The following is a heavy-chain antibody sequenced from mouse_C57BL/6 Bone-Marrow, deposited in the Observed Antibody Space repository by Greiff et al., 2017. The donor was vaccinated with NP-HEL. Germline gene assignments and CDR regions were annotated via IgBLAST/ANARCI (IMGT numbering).Heavy chain of an antibody. Sequence: EVQRVESEGGLVQPGSSMKLSCTASGFTFSDYYMAWVRQVPEKGLEWVANINYDGSSTYYLDSLKSRFIISRDNAKNILYLQMSSLKSEDTATYYCARGGWWNFDYWGQGTTLTVSS. D-gene: IGHD1-1*02. CDR3: ARGGWWNFDY. CDR2: INYDGSST. J-gene: IGHJ2*01. V-gene: IGHV5-16*01. CDR1: GFTFSDYY.